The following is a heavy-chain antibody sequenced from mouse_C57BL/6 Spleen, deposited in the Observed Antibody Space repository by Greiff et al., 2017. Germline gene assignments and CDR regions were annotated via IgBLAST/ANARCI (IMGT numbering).Heavy chain of an antibody. V-gene: IGHV6-3*01. D-gene: IGHD4-1*01. Sequence: EVTLVESGGGLVQPGGSMTLSCVASGFTFSNYWMNWFRQSPEKGLEWGAQIRLKSDNYATHYAESVKGRFTISRDDSKSSNYLQMNNLRAEDTEIYYCTDWDFDYWGQGTTLTVSA. CDR1: GFTFSNYW. CDR2: IRLKSDNYAT. CDR3: TDWDFDY. J-gene: IGHJ2*01.